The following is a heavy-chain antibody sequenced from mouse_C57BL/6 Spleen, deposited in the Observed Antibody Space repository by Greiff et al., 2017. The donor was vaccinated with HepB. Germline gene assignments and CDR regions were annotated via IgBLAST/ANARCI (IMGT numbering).Heavy chain of an antibody. J-gene: IGHJ2*01. CDR1: GYAFSSSW. Sequence: QVQLQQSGPELVKPGASVKISCKASGYAFSSSWMNWVKQRPGKGLEWIGRIYPGDGDTNYNGKFKGKATLTADKSSSTAYMQLSSLTSEDSAVYFCARSEGAQVTFDDWGQGTTLTVSS. V-gene: IGHV1-82*01. D-gene: IGHD3-2*02. CDR2: IYPGDGDT. CDR3: ARSEGAQVTFDD.